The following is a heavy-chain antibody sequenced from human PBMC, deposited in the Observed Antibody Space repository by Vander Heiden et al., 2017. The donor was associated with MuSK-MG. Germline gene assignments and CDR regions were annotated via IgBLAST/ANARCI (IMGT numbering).Heavy chain of an antibody. CDR3: ARETGYYDFWSGYPRTYYYYYYMDV. J-gene: IGHJ6*03. D-gene: IGHD3-3*01. Sequence: QVQLQQWGAGLLKPSETLSLTCDVYGGSFSGYYWSWARQPPGKGLEWIGEINHSGSTNYNPSLKSRVNISVDTSKNQFSLKLSSVTAADPAVYYCARETGYYDFWSGYPRTYYYYYYMDVWGKGTTVTVSS. V-gene: IGHV4-34*01. CDR2: INHSGST. CDR1: GGSFSGYY.